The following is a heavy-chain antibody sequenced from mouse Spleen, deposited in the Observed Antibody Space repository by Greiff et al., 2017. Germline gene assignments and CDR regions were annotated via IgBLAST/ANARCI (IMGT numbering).Heavy chain of an antibody. Sequence: EVQLQQSGPVLVKPGASVKMSCKASGYTFTDYYMNWVKQSHGKSLEWIGVINPYNGGTSYNQKFKGKATLTVDKSSSTAYMELNSLTSEDSAVYYCARLRNRYDPGDYWGQGTTLTVSS. V-gene: IGHV1-19*01. CDR2: INPYNGGT. CDR3: ARLRNRYDPGDY. D-gene: IGHD2-14*01. CDR1: GYTFTDYY. J-gene: IGHJ2*01.